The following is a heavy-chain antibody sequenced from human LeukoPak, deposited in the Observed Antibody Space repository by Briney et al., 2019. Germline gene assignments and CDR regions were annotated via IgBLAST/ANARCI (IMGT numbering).Heavy chain of an antibody. Sequence: GGTLSLSCAASGFTFDDYAMHCVRQAPGKGLQWVSLISGDGGSTYYEDSGKGRFTIPRDNNRNSLYLQMNSLRTEDTALYYCGKDIGGFSYAADYWGQGTLVTVSS. CDR1: GFTFDDYA. J-gene: IGHJ4*02. CDR3: GKDIGGFSYAADY. V-gene: IGHV3-43*02. CDR2: ISGDGGST. D-gene: IGHD5-18*01.